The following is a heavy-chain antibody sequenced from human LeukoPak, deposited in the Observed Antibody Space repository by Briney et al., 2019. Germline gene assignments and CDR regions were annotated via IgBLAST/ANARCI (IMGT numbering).Heavy chain of an antibody. CDR2: IRYDGSNK. Sequence: GGSLRLSCAASGFTFSSYGMHWVRQAPGKGLEWVAFIRYDGSNKYYADSVKGRFTISRDNSKNTLYLQMNSRRAEDTAVYYCAKDGLTYDILTGYLGYWGQGTLVTVSS. V-gene: IGHV3-30*02. CDR3: AKDGLTYDILTGYLGY. D-gene: IGHD3-9*01. CDR1: GFTFSSYG. J-gene: IGHJ4*02.